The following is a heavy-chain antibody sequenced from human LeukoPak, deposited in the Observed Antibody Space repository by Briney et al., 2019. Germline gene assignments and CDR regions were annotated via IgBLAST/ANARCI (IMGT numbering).Heavy chain of an antibody. CDR1: GFTFSSYA. D-gene: IGHD3-10*01. CDR2: ISGSGGST. Sequence: GGSLRLSCAASGFTFSSYATSWVRQAPGRGLEWVSAISGSGGSTYYADSVKGRFTISRDNSKNTLYLQMNSLRAEDTAVYYCAKDYYGSGSHHFDYWGQGTLVTVSS. V-gene: IGHV3-23*01. CDR3: AKDYYGSGSHHFDY. J-gene: IGHJ4*02.